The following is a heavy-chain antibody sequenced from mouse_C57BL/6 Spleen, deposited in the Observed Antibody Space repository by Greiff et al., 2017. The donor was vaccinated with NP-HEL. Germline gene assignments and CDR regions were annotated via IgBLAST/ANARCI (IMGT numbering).Heavy chain of an antibody. CDR3: ARSDANYGDY. CDR1: GYTFTSYW. J-gene: IGHJ2*01. Sequence: QVQLQQPGAELVMPGASVKLSCKASGYTFTSYWMHWVKQRPGQGLEWIGEIDPSDSYTNYNQKFKGKSTLTVDKSSSTAYMQLSSLTSEDSAVYYCARSDANYGDYWGQGTTLTVSS. CDR2: IDPSDSYT. D-gene: IGHD1-1*01. V-gene: IGHV1-69*01.